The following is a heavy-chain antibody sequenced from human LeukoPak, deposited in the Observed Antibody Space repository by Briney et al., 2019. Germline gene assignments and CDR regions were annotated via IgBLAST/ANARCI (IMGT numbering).Heavy chain of an antibody. J-gene: IGHJ4*02. CDR2: IPYSGST. Sequence: PSETLSLTCSVSGGSTISGSHFWGWIRQPPGKGLEYIGSIPYSGSTYYNPSLNSRVTISVDTSKNLFSLNLYSVTAADTAVYYCASVAQTGILGRGYIDHWGQGILVTVSS. CDR1: GGSTISGSHF. V-gene: IGHV4-39*07. CDR3: ASVAQTGILGRGYIDH. D-gene: IGHD7-27*01.